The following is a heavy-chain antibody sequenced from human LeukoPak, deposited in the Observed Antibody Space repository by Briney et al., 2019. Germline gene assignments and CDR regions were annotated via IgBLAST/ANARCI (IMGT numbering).Heavy chain of an antibody. CDR2: IYTSGST. J-gene: IGHJ6*03. D-gene: IGHD2-2*02. V-gene: IGHV4-61*02. CDR1: GGSISSGSYY. CDR3: ARERFIYCSSTSCYNDYYYYYYMDV. Sequence: SETLSLTCTVSGGSISSGSYYWSWLRQPAGKGLEWIGRIYTSGSTNYNPSLKSRATISVDTSKNQFSLKLSSVTAADTAVYYCARERFIYCSSTSCYNDYYYYYYMDVWGKGTTVTVSS.